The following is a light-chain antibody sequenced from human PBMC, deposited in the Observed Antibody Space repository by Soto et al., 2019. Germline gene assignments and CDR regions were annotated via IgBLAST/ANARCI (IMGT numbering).Light chain of an antibody. CDR3: QQRSNWPPIT. CDR1: QSVSDSS. V-gene: IGKV3D-20*02. CDR2: GAS. Sequence: EIVLTQSPATLSLSPGERATLSCRASQSVSDSSLAWYHQKPGQAPRLLIYGASRRATGIPDTFSGSGSGTDFTLTISRLEPEDFAVYYCQQRSNWPPITFGQGTRLEI. J-gene: IGKJ5*01.